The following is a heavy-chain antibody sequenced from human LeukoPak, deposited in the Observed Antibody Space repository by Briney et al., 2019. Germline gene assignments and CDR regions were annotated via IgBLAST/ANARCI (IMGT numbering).Heavy chain of an antibody. CDR2: ISYDGSNK. V-gene: IGHV3-30*18. D-gene: IGHD2-15*01. CDR3: AKDALGYCSGGSCSTRSWFDP. J-gene: IGHJ5*02. Sequence: PGGSLRLSCAASGFTFSSYGMHWVRQAPGKGLEWVAVISYDGSNKYYADSVKGRFTISRDNSKNTLYLQMNGLRAEDTAVYYCAKDALGYCSGGSCSTRSWFDPWGQGTLVTVSS. CDR1: GFTFSSYG.